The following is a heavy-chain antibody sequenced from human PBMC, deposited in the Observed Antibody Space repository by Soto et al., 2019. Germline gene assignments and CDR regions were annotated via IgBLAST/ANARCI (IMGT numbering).Heavy chain of an antibody. Sequence: EVQLVESGGGLVQPGESLRLSCVATGFTFNYYWMHWVRQAPGKGLVWVSRIQSDGSSPDYVDSVKGRFTISRDNAKNTLYLQMNNLRAEDTAVYYCARGGDPDYWGQGTLVTVSS. CDR2: IQSDGSSP. D-gene: IGHD2-21*02. CDR3: ARGGDPDY. J-gene: IGHJ4*02. V-gene: IGHV3-74*01. CDR1: GFTFNYYW.